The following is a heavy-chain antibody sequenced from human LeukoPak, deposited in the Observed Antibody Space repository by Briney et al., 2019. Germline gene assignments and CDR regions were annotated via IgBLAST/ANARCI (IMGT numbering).Heavy chain of an antibody. J-gene: IGHJ4*02. V-gene: IGHV3-23*01. CDR1: GFTFSNYW. Sequence: GGSLKLSCAASGFTFSNYWMTWVRQAPGKGLEWVSILSDSGVYTYYADSVKGRFTISRDNSNNMLYLQMNSLRAEDTAVYYCAKKAHYDAYAKYFDYWGQGTLVTVSS. D-gene: IGHD4-17*01. CDR3: AKKAHYDAYAKYFDY. CDR2: LSDSGVYT.